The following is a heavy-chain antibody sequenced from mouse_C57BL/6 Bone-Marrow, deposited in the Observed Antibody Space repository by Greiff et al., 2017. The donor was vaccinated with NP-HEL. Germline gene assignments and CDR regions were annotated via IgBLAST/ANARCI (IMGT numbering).Heavy chain of an antibody. CDR1: GYAFSSSW. CDR3: ASYYYGSSYD. V-gene: IGHV1-82*01. Sequence: QVTLKESGPELVKPGASVKISCKASGYAFSSSWMNWVKQRPGKGLEWIGRIYPGDGDTNYNGKFKGKATLTADKSSSTAYMQLSSLTSEDSAVYFCASYYYGSSYDWGQGTTLTVSS. CDR2: IYPGDGDT. J-gene: IGHJ2*01. D-gene: IGHD1-1*01.